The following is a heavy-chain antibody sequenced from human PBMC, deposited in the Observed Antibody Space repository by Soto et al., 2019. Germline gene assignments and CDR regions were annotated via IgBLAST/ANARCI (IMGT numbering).Heavy chain of an antibody. CDR2: ISFEGSHK. CDR3: VRAAGIAAAGSSQGVL. Sequence: QVQLAESGGGVVQPGRSLRLSCEASGFAIRNNAIHWVRQTPGKGLQWVAVISFEGSHKYYADSVKGRFTVSRDNPKNTVSLQMDSLTVEHSALYYCVRAAGIAAAGSSQGVLWGQGTLVTVSS. V-gene: IGHV3-30-3*01. J-gene: IGHJ4*02. D-gene: IGHD6-13*01. CDR1: GFAIRNNA.